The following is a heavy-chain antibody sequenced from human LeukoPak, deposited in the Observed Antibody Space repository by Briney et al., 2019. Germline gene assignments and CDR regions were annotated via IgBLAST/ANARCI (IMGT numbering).Heavy chain of an antibody. J-gene: IGHJ4*02. CDR3: ARDGSAYDSSGYSGY. CDR2: IWYDGSNK. D-gene: IGHD3-22*01. Sequence: GGSLRLSCAASGFTFSSYGMHWVRQAPGKGLEWVAVIWYDGSNKYYADSVKGRFTISRDNSKNTLYLQMNSLRAEDTAVYYCARDGSAYDSSGYSGYWGQGTLVTVSS. V-gene: IGHV3-33*01. CDR1: GFTFSSYG.